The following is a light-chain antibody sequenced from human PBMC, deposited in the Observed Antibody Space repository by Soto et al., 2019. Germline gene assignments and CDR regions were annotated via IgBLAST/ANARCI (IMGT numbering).Light chain of an antibody. J-gene: IGKJ2*01. CDR3: QQSYSTPYT. CDR2: AAS. CDR1: QSISSY. Sequence: DIQMTQSPSSLSASVGDRVTITCRASQSISSYLNWYKQKTGKAPKLLIYAASNLQSGVPSRFSGSGSGTDFTLTISSLQPEDFATYYCQQSYSTPYTFGQGTKLEIK. V-gene: IGKV1-39*01.